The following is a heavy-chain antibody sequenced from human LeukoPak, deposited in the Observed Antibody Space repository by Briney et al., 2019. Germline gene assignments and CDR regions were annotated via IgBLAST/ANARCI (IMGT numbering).Heavy chain of an antibody. D-gene: IGHD1-26*01. CDR3: ARDIGVGAAQIAFDI. CDR1: GGSISSSSYY. V-gene: IGHV4-39*07. Sequence: SETLSLTCTVSGGSISSSSYYLGWIRQPPGKGLEWIGSIYYSGSTYYNPSLKSRVTISVDTSKNQFSLKLSSVTAADTAVYYCARDIGVGAAQIAFDIWGQGTMVTVSS. J-gene: IGHJ3*02. CDR2: IYYSGST.